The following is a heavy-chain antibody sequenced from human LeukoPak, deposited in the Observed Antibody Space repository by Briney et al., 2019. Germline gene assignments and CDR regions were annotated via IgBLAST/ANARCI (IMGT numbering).Heavy chain of an antibody. CDR3: ARGEGIVDY. J-gene: IGHJ4*02. V-gene: IGHV3-66*01. D-gene: IGHD1-26*01. CDR2: IYDSGST. Sequence: PGGSLRLSCAASGFTVSSNYVTWVRQAPGKGLEWVSIIYDSGSTYYADSVKGRFSISRDNSENTLYLQMNSLRAEDTAVYYCARGEGIVDYWGQGTLVTVSS. CDR1: GFTVSSNY.